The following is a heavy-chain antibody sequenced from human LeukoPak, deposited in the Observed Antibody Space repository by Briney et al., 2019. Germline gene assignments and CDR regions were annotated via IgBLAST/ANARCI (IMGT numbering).Heavy chain of an antibody. CDR1: GFTFSSCA. D-gene: IGHD3-22*01. CDR3: ARGLPSYDSSGYYSAY. Sequence: GGSLRLSCAASGFTFSSCAMHWVRQAPGKGLEWVAVISYDGSNKYYADSVKGRFTISRDNAKNSLYLQMNSLRAEDTAVYYCARGLPSYDSSGYYSAYWGQGTLVTVSS. CDR2: ISYDGSNK. J-gene: IGHJ4*02. V-gene: IGHV3-30-3*01.